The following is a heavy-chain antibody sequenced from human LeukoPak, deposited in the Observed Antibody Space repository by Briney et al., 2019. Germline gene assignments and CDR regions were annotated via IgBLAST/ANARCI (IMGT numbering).Heavy chain of an antibody. V-gene: IGHV3-23*01. CDR3: TKGDGGWYPIDY. CDR1: GFTFKEYG. D-gene: IGHD6-19*01. J-gene: IGHJ4*02. Sequence: GGSLRLSCAASGFTFKEYGMSWVRQAPGKGLEWVSTINENARNTHYADSVQGRFTISRDNSKNTLLLQMNSLRVDDTALYYCTKGDGGWYPIDYWGQGTLVIVSS. CDR2: INENARNT.